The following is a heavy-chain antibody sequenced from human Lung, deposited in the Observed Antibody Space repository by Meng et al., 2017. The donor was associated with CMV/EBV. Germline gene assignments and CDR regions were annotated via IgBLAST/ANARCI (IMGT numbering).Heavy chain of an antibody. Sequence: ASVKVSCKASGYTFTEYYIHWVRQAPGLGLEWMGWINSNSGITKYAQKFQGRVTMTRDTSINTAYMDLSGLRTDDTAVFYCARTLYGVPADVEFDYWGQGTLVXAPQ. CDR3: ARTLYGVPADVEFDY. CDR2: INSNSGIT. V-gene: IGHV1-2*02. J-gene: IGHJ4*02. D-gene: IGHD2-2*01. CDR1: GYTFTEYY.